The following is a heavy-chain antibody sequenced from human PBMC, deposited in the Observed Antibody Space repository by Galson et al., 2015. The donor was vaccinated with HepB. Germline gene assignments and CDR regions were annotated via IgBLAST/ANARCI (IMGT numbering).Heavy chain of an antibody. CDR3: AREAATVSPWYFDL. Sequence: SETLSLTCTVSGGSVSSGSYYWSWIRQPPGKGLEWIGYIYYSGSTNYNPSLKSRVTISVDTSKNQFSLKLSSVTAADTAVYYCAREAATVSPWYFDLWGRGTLVTVSS. CDR2: IYYSGST. CDR1: GGSVSSGSYY. V-gene: IGHV4-61*01. D-gene: IGHD6-25*01. J-gene: IGHJ2*01.